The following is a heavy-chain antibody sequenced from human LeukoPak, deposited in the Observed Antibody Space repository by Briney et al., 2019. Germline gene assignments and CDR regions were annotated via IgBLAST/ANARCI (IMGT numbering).Heavy chain of an antibody. CDR2: ISWNSGSI. V-gene: IGHV3-9*01. Sequence: GGSLRLSCAASGFTFDDYAMHWVRQAPGKGLEWVSGISWNSGSIGYADSVKGRFTISRDNAKNSLYLQMNSLRAEDTALYYCAKGPSQYYYYGMDVWGQGTTVTVSS. CDR1: GFTFDDYA. CDR3: AKGPSQYYYYGMDV. J-gene: IGHJ6*02.